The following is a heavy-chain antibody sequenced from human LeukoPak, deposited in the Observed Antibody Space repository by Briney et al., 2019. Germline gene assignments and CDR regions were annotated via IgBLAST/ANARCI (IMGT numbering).Heavy chain of an antibody. CDR2: ISYDGSNK. CDR3: ARAGYCSGGSCMGGYMDV. CDR1: GFTFSSYA. Sequence: GGSLRLSCAASGFTFSSYAMHWVRQAPGKGLEWVAVISYDGSNKYYADSVKGRFTISRDNSKNTLYLQMNGLRAEDTAVYYCARAGYCSGGSCMGGYMDVWGKGTTVTVSS. D-gene: IGHD2-15*01. V-gene: IGHV3-30*04. J-gene: IGHJ6*03.